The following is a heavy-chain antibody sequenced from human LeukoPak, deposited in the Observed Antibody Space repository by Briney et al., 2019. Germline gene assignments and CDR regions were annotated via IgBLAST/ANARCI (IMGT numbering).Heavy chain of an antibody. J-gene: IGHJ6*03. CDR3: ARGAGVATRYYYYYMDV. CDR2: INPNSGGT. CDR1: VYTFTGYY. V-gene: IGHV1-2*02. Sequence: ASVKVSCKASVYTFTGYYMHWVRHAPGQGLEWMGWINPNSGGTNYAQKFQGRVTMTRDTSISTAYMEPSRLRSDDTAVYYCARGAGVATRYYYYYMDVWGKGTTVTVSS. D-gene: IGHD5-12*01.